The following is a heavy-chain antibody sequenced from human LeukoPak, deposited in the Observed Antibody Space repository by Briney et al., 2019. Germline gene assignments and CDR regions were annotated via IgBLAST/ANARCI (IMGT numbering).Heavy chain of an antibody. CDR1: GFTFSSYG. J-gene: IGHJ4*02. CDR3: AREPHGNYHTPGDY. V-gene: IGHV3-48*04. Sequence: GGSLRLSCAASGFTFSSYGMHWVRQAPGKGLEWISYISSSSTTIYYADSVKDRFTISRDNAKNSLFLQMNSLRSEDTAVYYCAREPHGNYHTPGDYWGQGTLVTVSS. D-gene: IGHD1-7*01. CDR2: ISSSSTTI.